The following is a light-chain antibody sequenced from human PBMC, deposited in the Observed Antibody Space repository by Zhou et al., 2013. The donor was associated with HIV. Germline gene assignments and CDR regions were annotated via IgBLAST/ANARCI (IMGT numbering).Light chain of an antibody. CDR1: QSVSYK. CDR2: GAS. V-gene: IGKV3-15*01. J-gene: IGKJ5*01. CDR3: QQYDSSPIT. Sequence: EIVMTQSPATLSVSPGERATLSCRASQSVSYKLAWYQQKPGQAPRLLIHGASTRATVIPDRFSGSGSGTDFTLTIRRLEPEDFAVYSCQQYDSSPITFGHGTRLEIK.